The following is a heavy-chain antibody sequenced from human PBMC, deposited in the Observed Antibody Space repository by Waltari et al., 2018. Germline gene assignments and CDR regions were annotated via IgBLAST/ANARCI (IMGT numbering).Heavy chain of an antibody. D-gene: IGHD2-15*01. CDR3: ARDLLGVD. J-gene: IGHJ4*02. CDR1: GFTVSSHY. V-gene: IGHV3-53*02. Sequence: EVQLVETGGGLIQPGGSMRLSCAASGFTVSSHYMSWVRQAPGKGLEWVSVIYSGGSTYYADSVKGRFTISRDNSKNTLYLQMNSLRAEDTAVYYCARDLLGVDWGQGTLVTVSS. CDR2: IYSGGST.